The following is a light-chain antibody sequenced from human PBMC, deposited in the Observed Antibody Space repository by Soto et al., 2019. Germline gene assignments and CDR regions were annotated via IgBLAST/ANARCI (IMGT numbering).Light chain of an antibody. CDR1: QSLSSSY. V-gene: IGKV3-20*01. CDR3: QQYGSSPPYT. Sequence: EIVLTQSPGTLSLSPGERATLSCRASQSLSSSYLAWYQQKPGQAPRLLIYGASSRATGIPDRFSGSGSGTDVTLTISRLEPEDFAVYYCQQYGSSPPYTFGQGTQLEIK. CDR2: GAS. J-gene: IGKJ2*01.